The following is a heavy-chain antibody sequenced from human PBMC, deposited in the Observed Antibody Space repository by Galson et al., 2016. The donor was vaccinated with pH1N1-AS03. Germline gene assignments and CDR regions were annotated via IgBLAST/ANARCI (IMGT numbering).Heavy chain of an antibody. CDR2: IYPGDSDT. V-gene: IGHV5-51*01. CDR3: ARRVSYTGSYPLDY. Sequence: QSGAEVKKPGGSLKISCKGSGYKFTNYWTGWVRQMPGQGLEWMGSIYPGDSDTRYSPSFQGQVTISADKSISTAYLQWSSLKASDTAMYYCARRVSYTGSYPLDYWGQGTLVTVSS. J-gene: IGHJ4*02. D-gene: IGHD1-26*01. CDR1: GYKFTNYW.